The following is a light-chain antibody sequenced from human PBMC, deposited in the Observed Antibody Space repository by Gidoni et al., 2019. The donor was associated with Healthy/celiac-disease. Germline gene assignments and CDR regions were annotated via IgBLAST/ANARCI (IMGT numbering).Light chain of an antibody. J-gene: IGKJ2*01. CDR2: AAS. Sequence: DIQMTHSPSSLSASVGDRVTITCRASQSISSYLNWYQQKPWKAPKLLIYAASSLQSGVPSRCSGSGSGTDFTRTISSLQPEDFATYYCEQSDRTPAFGQGTKLEIK. CDR1: QSISSY. V-gene: IGKV1-39*01. CDR3: EQSDRTPA.